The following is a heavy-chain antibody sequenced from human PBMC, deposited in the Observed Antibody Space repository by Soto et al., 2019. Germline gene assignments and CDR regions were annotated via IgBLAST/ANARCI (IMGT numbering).Heavy chain of an antibody. Sequence: SETLSLTCTVSGGSISSGGYYWSWIRQHPGKGLEWIGYIYYSGSTYYNPSLKSRVTISVDTSKNQFSLKLSSVTAADTAVYYCARDRYDFWSGYYYYGMDVWGQGTTVTVSS. CDR3: ARDRYDFWSGYYYYGMDV. J-gene: IGHJ6*02. CDR1: GGSISSGGYY. D-gene: IGHD3-3*01. V-gene: IGHV4-31*03. CDR2: IYYSGST.